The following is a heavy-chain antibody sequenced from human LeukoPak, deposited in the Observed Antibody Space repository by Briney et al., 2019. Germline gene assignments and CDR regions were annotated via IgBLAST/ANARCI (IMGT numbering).Heavy chain of an antibody. CDR2: IDHSGST. D-gene: IGHD3-22*01. Sequence: PSETLSLTCAVYGGSFSGYSWSWIRQPPGKGVEWIGEIDHSGSTNYNPSLKSRLTISVDTSKNQFSLKLSSVTAADTAMYYCARGLDYYDSSGYRLAALGYWGQGTLVTVSS. V-gene: IGHV4-34*01. CDR3: ARGLDYYDSSGYRLAALGY. J-gene: IGHJ4*02. CDR1: GGSFSGYS.